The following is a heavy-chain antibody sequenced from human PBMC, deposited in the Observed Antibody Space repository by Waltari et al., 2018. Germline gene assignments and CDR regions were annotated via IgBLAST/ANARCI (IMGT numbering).Heavy chain of an antibody. Sequence: QVQLVESGGGVVQPGRSLRPPCAASGFPFGSFGMHWGRQAPGKGLEWVAVVWYDGNYKYYTDSVKGRFTISRDNSKNTLYLQMSSLRAEDTAVYYCARDCGRTSSCLDYWGQGTLVTVSS. CDR2: VWYDGNYK. D-gene: IGHD3-16*01. J-gene: IGHJ4*02. CDR3: ARDCGRTSSCLDY. CDR1: GFPFGSFG. V-gene: IGHV3-33*01.